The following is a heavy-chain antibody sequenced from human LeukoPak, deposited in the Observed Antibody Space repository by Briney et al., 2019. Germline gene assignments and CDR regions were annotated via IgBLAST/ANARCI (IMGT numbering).Heavy chain of an antibody. Sequence: GASVKVSCKASGYTFTGYYIHWVRQAPGQGLEWMGWINPNSGGTNYAQKFQGRVTMTRDTSISTAYMELSRLRSDDTAVYYCARSPIVATKDYYYYYYMDVWGKGNTVTVSS. CDR1: GYTFTGYY. D-gene: IGHD5-12*01. CDR3: ARSPIVATKDYYYYYYMDV. J-gene: IGHJ6*03. V-gene: IGHV1-2*02. CDR2: INPNSGGT.